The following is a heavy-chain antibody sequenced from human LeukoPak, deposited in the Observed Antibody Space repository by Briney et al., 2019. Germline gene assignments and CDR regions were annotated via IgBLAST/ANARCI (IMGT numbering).Heavy chain of an antibody. CDR3: ARGTDYSFDY. CDR2: LYHSGST. CDR1: GYSISSGYY. J-gene: IGHJ4*02. D-gene: IGHD4-11*01. V-gene: IGHV4-38-2*02. Sequence: SETLSLTCTVSGYSISSGYYWGWIRQPPGKGLEWIGSLYHSGSTYYNPSLKSRVTISVGTSKNQFSLKLSSVTAADTAVYYCARGTDYSFDYWGQGTLVTVSS.